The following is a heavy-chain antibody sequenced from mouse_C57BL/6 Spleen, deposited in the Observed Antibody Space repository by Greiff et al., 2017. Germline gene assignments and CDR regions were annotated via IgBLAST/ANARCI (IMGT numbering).Heavy chain of an antibody. D-gene: IGHD1-1*01. V-gene: IGHV1-47*01. Sequence: VQLQQSGAELVKPGASVKMSCKASGYTFTTYPIEWMKQNHGKSLEWIGNFHPYNDDTKYNEKFKGKATLTVEKSSSTVYLELSRLTSDDSAVYYCARWAPYCGSSCGYFDVWGTGTTVTVSS. CDR2: FHPYNDDT. J-gene: IGHJ1*03. CDR1: GYTFTTYP. CDR3: ARWAPYCGSSCGYFDV.